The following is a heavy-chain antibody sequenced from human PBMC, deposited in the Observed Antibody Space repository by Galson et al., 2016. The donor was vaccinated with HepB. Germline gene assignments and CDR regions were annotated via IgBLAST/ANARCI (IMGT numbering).Heavy chain of an antibody. CDR3: GRGRRYGLDV. Sequence: SVKVSCKASGYTFTNYDINWVRQAPGQGLEWMGFMNPNSGYTGYAQKLKGRVIMTRNTSISTAYMELSSLRTEDTAVYYCGRGRRYGLDVWGQGRTVTVSS. CDR2: MNPNSGYT. CDR1: GYTFTNYD. J-gene: IGHJ6*02. V-gene: IGHV1-8*01.